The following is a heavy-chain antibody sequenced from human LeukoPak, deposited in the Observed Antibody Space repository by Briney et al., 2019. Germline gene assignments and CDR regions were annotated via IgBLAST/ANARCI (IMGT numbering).Heavy chain of an antibody. J-gene: IGHJ4*02. CDR2: ISGSGGST. D-gene: IGHD1-26*01. Sequence: PGGSLRLSCAASGFTFSSYAMTWVRRAPGKGLEWVSGISGSGGSTYYTDSVKGRFTISRDNSKNTLYLQMNSLRAEDTAVYYCAKDRGGGSYLYFVDYWGQGTLVTVSS. CDR3: AKDRGGGSYLYFVDY. CDR1: GFTFSSYA. V-gene: IGHV3-23*01.